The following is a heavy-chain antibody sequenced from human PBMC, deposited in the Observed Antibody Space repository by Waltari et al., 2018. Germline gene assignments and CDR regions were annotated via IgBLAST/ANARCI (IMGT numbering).Heavy chain of an antibody. Sequence: EVQLVESGGGLVKPGGSLRLSCVGSGFTFRDARLNWVRQAPGKGREWVERIKTRTGDGTRDYTAPVEGRFTSSRDDSKNTLYLQMNSLKTEDTAVYYCTTDLRYCSGGSCFTRDYWGQGTLVTVSS. V-gene: IGHV3-15*01. CDR3: TTDLRYCSGGSCFTRDY. J-gene: IGHJ4*02. D-gene: IGHD2-15*01. CDR1: GFTFRDAR. CDR2: IKTRTGDGTR.